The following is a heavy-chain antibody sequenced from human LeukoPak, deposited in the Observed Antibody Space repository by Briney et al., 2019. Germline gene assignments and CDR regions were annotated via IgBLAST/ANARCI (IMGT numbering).Heavy chain of an antibody. CDR2: IYYSGST. V-gene: IGHV4-59*01. CDR3: ARESGGAFDI. CDR1: GGSISSYY. D-gene: IGHD3-16*01. J-gene: IGHJ3*02. Sequence: SETLSLTCTVSGGSISSYYWSWIRQPPGKGLEWIGYIYYSGSTKYNPSLKSRVTISVDTSKNQFSLKLSSVTAADTAVYYCARESGGAFDIWGQGTMVTVSS.